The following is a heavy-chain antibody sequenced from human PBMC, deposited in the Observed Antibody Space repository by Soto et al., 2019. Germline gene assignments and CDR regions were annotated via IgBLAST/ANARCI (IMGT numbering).Heavy chain of an antibody. D-gene: IGHD5-12*01. CDR1: GFSLSTSGVG. CDR2: IYWDDDK. V-gene: IGHV2-5*02. CDR3: AHRQAVNIVATITPYYFAY. Sequence: QITLKESGPTLVKPTQTLTLTCTFSGFSLSTSGVGVGWIRQPPGKALEWLALIYWDDDKRYSPSLKSRLTITQYTSKNQVVLTMTNMDPVDTATYYCAHRQAVNIVATITPYYFAYWGQGTLVTVSS. J-gene: IGHJ4*02.